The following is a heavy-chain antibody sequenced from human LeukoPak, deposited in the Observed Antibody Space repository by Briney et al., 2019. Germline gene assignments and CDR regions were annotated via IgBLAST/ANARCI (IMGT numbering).Heavy chain of an antibody. J-gene: IGHJ4*02. CDR3: ARGRSRTGEVDY. D-gene: IGHD3-10*01. V-gene: IGHV4-31*03. CDR1: GGSISSGGYH. CDR2: VYYSGTT. Sequence: SETLSLTCTVSGGSISSGGYHWSWIRQHPGKGLEWIGYVYYSGTTSYNPSLKSRVTISVDTSKKKFSLKVSSVTVADTAVYYCARGRSRTGEVDYWGQGTLVTVSS.